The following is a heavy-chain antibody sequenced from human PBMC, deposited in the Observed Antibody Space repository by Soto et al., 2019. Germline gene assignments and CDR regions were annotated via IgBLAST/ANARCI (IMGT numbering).Heavy chain of an antibody. CDR2: ISGGGDGT. V-gene: IGHV3-23*01. CDR3: AKDRPTTSSSKMDV. J-gene: IGHJ6*04. CDR1: AYTFSAFA. Sequence: GGSLILTGAASAYTFSAFAMSWVRPAPGKGLEWVSTISGGGDGTYYADSVKGRFTISRDNSKNTMYLQMDSLRAEDTAVYYCAKDRPTTSSSKMDVWGKGTTVIVSS. D-gene: IGHD6-6*01.